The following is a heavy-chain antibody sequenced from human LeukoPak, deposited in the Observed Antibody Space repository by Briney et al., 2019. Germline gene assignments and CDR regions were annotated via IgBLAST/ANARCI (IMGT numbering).Heavy chain of an antibody. V-gene: IGHV3-21*01. CDR2: ISSSSSYI. J-gene: IGHJ3*02. CDR3: IAVAGTRWEAFDI. D-gene: IGHD6-19*01. Sequence: PGGSLRLSCAASGFTFSSYSMNWVRQAPGKGLEWVSSISSSSSYIYYADSVKGRFTISRDNAKNSLYLQMNSLRAEDTAVYYCIAVAGTRWEAFDIWGQGTMVTVSS. CDR1: GFTFSSYS.